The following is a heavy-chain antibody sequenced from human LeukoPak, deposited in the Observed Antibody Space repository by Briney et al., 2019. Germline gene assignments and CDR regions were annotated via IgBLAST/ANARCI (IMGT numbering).Heavy chain of an antibody. J-gene: IGHJ4*02. CDR2: ISSSSSYI. CDR1: GFTSSSYS. D-gene: IGHD3-22*01. CDR3: ASDPARDYYDSSGYFRWIDY. V-gene: IGHV3-21*01. Sequence: GGSLRLSCAASGFTSSSYSMNWVRQAPGKGLEWVSSISSSSSYIYYADSVKGRFTISRDNAKNSLYLQMNSLRAEDTAVYYCASDPARDYYDSSGYFRWIDYWGQGTLVTVSS.